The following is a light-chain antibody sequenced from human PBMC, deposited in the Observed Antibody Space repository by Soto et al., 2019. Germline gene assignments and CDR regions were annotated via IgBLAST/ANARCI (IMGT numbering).Light chain of an antibody. CDR1: QSLLEGSNDKEY. Sequence: IVMTQSPDSLTVSLGERAPINCKSSQSLLEGSNDKEYLAWYQQKPGQPPKLLIYWASIRESGVPDRYSGIGSGTAFTLTIRNLQAEDLAVYYCQQYYSRPYTFGQGTKVEIK. CDR2: WAS. CDR3: QQYYSRPYT. V-gene: IGKV4-1*01. J-gene: IGKJ2*01.